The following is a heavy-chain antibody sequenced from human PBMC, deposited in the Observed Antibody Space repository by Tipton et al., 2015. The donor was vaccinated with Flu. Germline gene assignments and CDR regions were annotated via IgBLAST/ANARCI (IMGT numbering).Heavy chain of an antibody. CDR1: GGSISSYY. D-gene: IGHD3-10*02. CDR3: ARLSYYDVDLRNFYFDY. V-gene: IGHV4-59*08. J-gene: IGHJ4*02. CDR2: IFHSGST. Sequence: GLVKPSETLSLTCSVSGGSISSYYWSWIRQSPGKGLEWIGNIFHSGSTNYNPSLKSRVTISVDTSRDQVFLKLRSVTAADTAVYYCARLSYYDVDLRNFYFDYWGQGALVTVSS.